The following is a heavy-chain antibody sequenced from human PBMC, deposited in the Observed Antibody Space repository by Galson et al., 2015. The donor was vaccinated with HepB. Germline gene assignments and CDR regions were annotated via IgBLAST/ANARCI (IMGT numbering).Heavy chain of an antibody. J-gene: IGHJ4*02. CDR2: IPYDGSNK. D-gene: IGHD6-19*01. CDR3: AKRRYSNGWFDYFDY. V-gene: IGHV3-30*18. CDR1: GFSFSSYG. Sequence: SLRLSCAASGFSFSSYGMHWVRQAPGKGLEWVAVIPYDGSNKYYADSAKGRFTISRDNSKNTLYLQMNSLRAEDTAVYYCAKRRYSNGWFDYFDYWGQGTLVTVSS.